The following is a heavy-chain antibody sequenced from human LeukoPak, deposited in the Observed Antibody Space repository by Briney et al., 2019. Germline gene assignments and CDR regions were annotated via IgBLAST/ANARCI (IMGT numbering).Heavy chain of an antibody. Sequence: SVKVSCKASGGTFSSYAISWVRQAPGQGLEWMGGIIPIFGTANYAQKFQGRVTITADESTSTAYMELSSLRSEDTAVYYCARRGYYYDSSGYYFDYWGQGTLVTVSS. J-gene: IGHJ4*02. CDR3: ARRGYYYDSSGYYFDY. D-gene: IGHD3-22*01. CDR1: GGTFSSYA. CDR2: IIPIFGTA. V-gene: IGHV1-69*13.